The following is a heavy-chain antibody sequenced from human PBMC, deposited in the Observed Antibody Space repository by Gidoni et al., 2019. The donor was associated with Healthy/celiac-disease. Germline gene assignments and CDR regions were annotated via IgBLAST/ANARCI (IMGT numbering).Heavy chain of an antibody. V-gene: IGHV4-39*01. Sequence: QLQLQESGPGLVKPSETLSLTCTVSGGPISSSSYYWGWIRQPPGKGLEWIGSIYYSGSTYYNPSLKSRVTISVDTSKSQFSLKLSSVTAADTAVYYCASQDYGDEDFDYWGQGTLVTVSS. CDR3: ASQDYGDEDFDY. CDR2: IYYSGST. D-gene: IGHD4-17*01. CDR1: GGPISSSSYY. J-gene: IGHJ4*02.